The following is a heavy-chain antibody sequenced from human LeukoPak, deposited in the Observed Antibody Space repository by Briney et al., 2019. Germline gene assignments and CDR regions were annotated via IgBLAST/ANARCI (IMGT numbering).Heavy chain of an antibody. D-gene: IGHD6-19*01. CDR1: GGSISSSSYY. Sequence: PSETLSLTCTVSGGSISSSSYYWGWIRQPPGKGLEWIGSIYYSGSTYYNPSLKSRVTISVDTSKHQFSLKLSSLTAADTAVYYCARRPRAVAGAFDYWGQGTLVTVSS. J-gene: IGHJ4*02. V-gene: IGHV4-39*01. CDR3: ARRPRAVAGAFDY. CDR2: IYYSGST.